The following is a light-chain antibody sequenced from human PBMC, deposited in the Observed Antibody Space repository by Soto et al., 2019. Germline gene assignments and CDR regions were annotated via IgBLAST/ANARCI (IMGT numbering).Light chain of an antibody. J-gene: IGKJ3*01. CDR3: MQSLQTPR. CDR1: QSLRHTNGHDY. Sequence: IVLIQSPLSLPVTPGESASISCRSSQSLRHTNGHDYLDWYLQKPGQSPQLLISLGSIRASGVPDRFSGSGSGTDFTLKISRVEAEDVGIYYCMQSLQTPRFGPGTKVEI. CDR2: LGS. V-gene: IGKV2-28*01.